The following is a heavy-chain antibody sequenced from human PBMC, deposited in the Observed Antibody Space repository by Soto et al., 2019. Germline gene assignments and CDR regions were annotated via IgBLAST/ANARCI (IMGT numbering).Heavy chain of an antibody. CDR2: IIPIFGTA. CDR1: GGTFSSYA. Sequence: ASVKVSCKASGGTFSSYAISWVRQAPGQGLEWMGGIIPIFGTANYAQKFQGRVTITADESTSTAYMELSSLRSEDTAVYYCARDYSSSGDWYFDLWGRGTLVTVSS. D-gene: IGHD6-13*01. J-gene: IGHJ2*01. CDR3: ARDYSSSGDWYFDL. V-gene: IGHV1-69*13.